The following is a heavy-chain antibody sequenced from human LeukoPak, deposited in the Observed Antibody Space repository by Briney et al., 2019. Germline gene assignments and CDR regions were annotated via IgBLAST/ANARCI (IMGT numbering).Heavy chain of an antibody. CDR3: ARDSRYCSGGSCYSVSDY. D-gene: IGHD2-15*01. CDR1: GFTFSSYG. CDR2: IWYDGSNK. J-gene: IGHJ4*02. V-gene: IGHV3-33*01. Sequence: GGSLRLSCAAFGFTFSSYGMHWVRQAPGKGLEWVAVIWYDGSNKYYADSVKGRFTISRDNSKNTLYLQMNSPRAEDTAVYYCARDSRYCSGGSCYSVSDYWGQGTLVTVSS.